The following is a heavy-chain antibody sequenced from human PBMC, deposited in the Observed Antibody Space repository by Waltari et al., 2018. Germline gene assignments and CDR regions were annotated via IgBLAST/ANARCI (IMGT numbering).Heavy chain of an antibody. J-gene: IGHJ3*02. Sequence: EVQLVESGGDLVQPVGSLRLSCAASDFTFHTYWMNWGRQAPGKGLGWVANIHPSGIEKYEVDSVKGRFSSSRDNAKKSLYLQMDSLRADDTGFYYCTRGGFCSGGRCDSAAFDIWGQGTMVTVAS. CDR2: IHPSGIEK. V-gene: IGHV3-7*01. CDR1: DFTFHTYW. D-gene: IGHD2-15*01. CDR3: TRGGFCSGGRCDSAAFDI.